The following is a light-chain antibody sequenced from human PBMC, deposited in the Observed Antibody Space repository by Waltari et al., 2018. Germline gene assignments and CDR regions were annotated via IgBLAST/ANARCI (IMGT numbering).Light chain of an antibody. V-gene: IGKV1-39*01. CDR2: AAS. Sequence: DIQMTQSPSSLSASVGDRVTITCRASQSISSYLNWYQQKPGKAPKLLIYAASSLQSGFPSRFSGSGSGTDFTLTISSLQPEDFATYYCQQSYSTPPYTFGQGTKLESK. J-gene: IGKJ2*01. CDR1: QSISSY. CDR3: QQSYSTPPYT.